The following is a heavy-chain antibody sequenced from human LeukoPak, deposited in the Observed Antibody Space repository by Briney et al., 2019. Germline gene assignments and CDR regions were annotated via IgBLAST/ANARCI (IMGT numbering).Heavy chain of an antibody. J-gene: IGHJ6*03. Sequence: KPSETLSLTCAVYGGSFSGYYWSWIRQPPGKGLEWIGESNRSGSTSYNPSLKSRVTISVDTSKNQFSLKLSSVTAADTAVYYCARGPTGGSYLRLYYYYYMDVWGKGTTVTVSS. CDR2: SNRSGST. D-gene: IGHD1-26*01. CDR1: GGSFSGYY. V-gene: IGHV4-34*01. CDR3: ARGPTGGSYLRLYYYYYMDV.